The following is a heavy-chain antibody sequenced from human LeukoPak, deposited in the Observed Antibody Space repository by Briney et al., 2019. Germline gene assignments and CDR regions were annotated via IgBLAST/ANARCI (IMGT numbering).Heavy chain of an antibody. J-gene: IGHJ4*02. CDR3: GYSGYGGDFDY. CDR2: IYYSGST. V-gene: IGHV4-39*07. Sequence: SETLSLTCTVSGGSISTSSYYWGWIRQPPGKGLEWIGTIYYSGSTYYNPSLKSRVTISVDTSKNQFSLKLSSVTAADTAVYYCGYSGYGGDFDYWGQGTLVTVSS. CDR1: GGSISTSSYY. D-gene: IGHD5-12*01.